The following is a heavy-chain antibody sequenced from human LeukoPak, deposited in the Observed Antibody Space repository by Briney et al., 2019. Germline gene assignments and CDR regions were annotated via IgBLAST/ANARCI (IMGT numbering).Heavy chain of an antibody. J-gene: IGHJ4*02. CDR1: GYSISSGYH. CDR3: ARQRYCHSTSCYFDY. CDR2: MYHSGST. D-gene: IGHD2-2*01. Sequence: SETLSLXCAVSGYSISSGYHWAWIRQPPGKGLEWIGSMYHSGSTYDCPSLKSRVTMSVDTSKNQFSLKLTSVTAADTAVYYCARQRYCHSTSCYFDYWGQRTLVTVSS. V-gene: IGHV4-38-2*01.